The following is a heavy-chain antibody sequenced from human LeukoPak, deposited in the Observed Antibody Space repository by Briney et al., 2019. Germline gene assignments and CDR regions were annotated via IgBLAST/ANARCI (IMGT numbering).Heavy chain of an antibody. V-gene: IGHV3-23*01. Sequence: GGSLRLSCAGSGFTFSSYDMNWVRQAPGQGLEWVSGISGSGGRTYYADSVKGRFTISRDNSNNTLYLQMNRLRAEDTAVYSCARAYCSSTSCYAPDYWGQGTLVTVSS. CDR1: GFTFSSYD. CDR2: ISGSGGRT. D-gene: IGHD2-2*01. CDR3: ARAYCSSTSCYAPDY. J-gene: IGHJ4*02.